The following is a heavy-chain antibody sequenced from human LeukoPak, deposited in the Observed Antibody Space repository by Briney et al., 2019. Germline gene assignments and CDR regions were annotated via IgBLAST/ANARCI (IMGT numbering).Heavy chain of an antibody. CDR1: GFTFSSYA. D-gene: IGHD3-3*01. J-gene: IGHJ4*02. CDR2: ISYDGSNK. V-gene: IGHV3-30-3*01. CDR3: ARERGAWRFDY. Sequence: PGRSLRLSCAASGFTFSSYAMHWVRQAPGKGLEWVAVISYDGSNKYYADSVKGRFTISRDNSKNTLCLQMNSLRAEDTAVYYCARERGAWRFDYWGQGTLVTVSS.